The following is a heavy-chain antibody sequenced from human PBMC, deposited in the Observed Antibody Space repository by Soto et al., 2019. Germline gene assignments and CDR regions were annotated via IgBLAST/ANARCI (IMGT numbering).Heavy chain of an antibody. CDR2: IYYSGST. Sequence: LSLTCTVSGGSISSYYWSWIRQPPGKGLEWIGYIYYSGSTNYNPSLKSRVTISVDTSKNQFSLKLSSVTAADTAVYYCARPLFGRGNWFDPWGQGTLVTVSS. V-gene: IGHV4-59*01. CDR1: GGSISSYY. CDR3: ARPLFGRGNWFDP. J-gene: IGHJ5*02. D-gene: IGHD3-10*01.